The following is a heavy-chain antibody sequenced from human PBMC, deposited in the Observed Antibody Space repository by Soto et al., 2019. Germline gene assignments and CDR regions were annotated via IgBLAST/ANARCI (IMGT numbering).Heavy chain of an antibody. Sequence: EVQLLESGGGLVQPGGSLRLSCTASGFTFASYVMSWVRQAPGKGLEWVSSISGSGDNTYYADSVKGRCAISRDNSKSTLFLQMNSLGVDDTDLYYCAKAPRGQVWLLDYWGLGTQVAVSS. CDR2: ISGSGDNT. CDR3: AKAPRGQVWLLDY. D-gene: IGHD3-10*01. V-gene: IGHV3-23*01. J-gene: IGHJ4*02. CDR1: GFTFASYV.